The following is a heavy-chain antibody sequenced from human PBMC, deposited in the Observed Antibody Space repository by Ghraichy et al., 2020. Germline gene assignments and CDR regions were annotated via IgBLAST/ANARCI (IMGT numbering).Heavy chain of an antibody. CDR2: INPNSGNT. D-gene: IGHD3-9*01. CDR1: GYTFTSYD. CDR3: ARGWRYFDPHVDY. V-gene: IGHV1-8*01. J-gene: IGHJ4*02. Sequence: ASVKVSCKASGYTFTSYDINWVRQATGQGLEWMGWINPNSGNTGYAQKFQGRVTMTRNTSISTAYMELSSLRSEDTAVYYCARGWRYFDPHVDYWGQGTLVTVSS.